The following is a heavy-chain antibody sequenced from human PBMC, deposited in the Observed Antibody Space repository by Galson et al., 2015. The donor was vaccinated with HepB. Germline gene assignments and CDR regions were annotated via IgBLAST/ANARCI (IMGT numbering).Heavy chain of an antibody. Sequence: SVKVSCKASGYTFTSYGFTWVRQAPGQGLEWMGWISTYNGNTKYGQNLQGRVTMTIDTATSTAYMELRSLRSDDTAVYYCARDRRYYDRSGSWDYWGQGTLVTVSS. CDR3: ARDRRYYDRSGSWDY. V-gene: IGHV1-18*04. D-gene: IGHD3-22*01. J-gene: IGHJ4*02. CDR2: ISTYNGNT. CDR1: GYTFTSYG.